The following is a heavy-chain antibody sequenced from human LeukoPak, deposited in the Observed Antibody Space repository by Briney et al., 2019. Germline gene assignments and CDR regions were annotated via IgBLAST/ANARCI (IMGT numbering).Heavy chain of an antibody. J-gene: IGHJ5*02. Sequence: SQTLSLTCTVSGGSISSGNHYWGWIRQPAGKGLAWIGRIYTSGSTNYNASLKSRVTVSIDTSKNQFSLKLSSVTAADTAVYYCARDLTTTPYNWFDPWGPGTLVTVSS. CDR3: ARDLTTTPYNWFDP. D-gene: IGHD3-22*01. CDR1: GGSISSGNHY. V-gene: IGHV4-61*02. CDR2: IYTSGST.